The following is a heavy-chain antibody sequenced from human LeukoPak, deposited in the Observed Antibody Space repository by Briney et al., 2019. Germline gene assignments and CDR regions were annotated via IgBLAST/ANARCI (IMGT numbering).Heavy chain of an antibody. J-gene: IGHJ6*03. Sequence: ASVKVSCKASGYTFTDLYIHWVRQAPGQGLEWMGWINPSGGSTSYAQKFQGRVTMTRDMSTSTVYMELSSLRSEDTAVYYCARVAAEVVGVPGAIGFGWLRRDYYYMDVWGKGTTVTVSS. CDR1: GYTFTDLY. V-gene: IGHV1-46*01. D-gene: IGHD2-2*02. CDR2: INPSGGST. CDR3: ARVAAEVVGVPGAIGFGWLRRDYYYMDV.